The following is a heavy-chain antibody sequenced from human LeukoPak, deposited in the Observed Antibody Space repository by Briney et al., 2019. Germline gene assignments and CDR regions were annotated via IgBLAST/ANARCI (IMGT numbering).Heavy chain of an antibody. V-gene: IGHV3-48*01. Sequence: GGSLRLSCAASGFTFSSYSMNWVRQAPGKGLEWVSYISSSSSTIYYADSVKGRFTISRDNAKNSLYLQMNSLRAEDTAVYYCARVRPDFWSPNWFDPWGQGTLVTVS. CDR1: GFTFSSYS. CDR2: ISSSSSTI. J-gene: IGHJ5*02. CDR3: ARVRPDFWSPNWFDP. D-gene: IGHD3-3*01.